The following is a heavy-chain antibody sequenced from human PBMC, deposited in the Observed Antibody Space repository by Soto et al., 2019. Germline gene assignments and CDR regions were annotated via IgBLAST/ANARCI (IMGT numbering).Heavy chain of an antibody. D-gene: IGHD6-19*01. V-gene: IGHV3-48*01. CDR1: GFTFSSYS. CDR2: ISSSSSTI. Sequence: EVQLVESGGGLVQPGGSLRLSCAASGFTFSSYSMNWVRQAPGKGLEWVSYISSSSSTIYYADSVKGRFTISRDNAKNSLYLQMNSLRAEDTAVYYCARDRSGSGWYWGAFDIWGQGTMVTVSS. CDR3: ARDRSGSGWYWGAFDI. J-gene: IGHJ3*02.